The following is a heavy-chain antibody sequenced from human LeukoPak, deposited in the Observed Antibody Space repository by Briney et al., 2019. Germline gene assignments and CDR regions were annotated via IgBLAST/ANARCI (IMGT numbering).Heavy chain of an antibody. J-gene: IGHJ6*02. V-gene: IGHV3-30*18. D-gene: IGHD3-10*01. CDR1: GFTFSSYW. CDR2: ISYDGSNK. Sequence: GGSLRLSCAASGFTFSSYWMSWVRQAPGKGLEWEAVISYDGSNKYYADSVKGRFTISRDNSKNTLYLQMNSLRAEDTAVYYCAKEILRGSGSYYRHYYYYYGMDVWGQGTTVTVSS. CDR3: AKEILRGSGSYYRHYYYYYGMDV.